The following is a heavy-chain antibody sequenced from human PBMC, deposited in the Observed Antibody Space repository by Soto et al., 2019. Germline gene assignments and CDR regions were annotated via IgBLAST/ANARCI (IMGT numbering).Heavy chain of an antibody. Sequence: TLSLTCTVSGVSISNDVYYWTWIRQYPGKGLEWVGYIYYTGSTYYNPSLTRRVMMSVDTSKNQFSLKLSSVTAADTAVYYCARQEYGDYGFLDYWGQGTLVTVSS. D-gene: IGHD4-17*01. CDR3: ARQEYGDYGFLDY. CDR2: IYYTGST. J-gene: IGHJ4*02. V-gene: IGHV4-31*03. CDR1: GVSISNDVYY.